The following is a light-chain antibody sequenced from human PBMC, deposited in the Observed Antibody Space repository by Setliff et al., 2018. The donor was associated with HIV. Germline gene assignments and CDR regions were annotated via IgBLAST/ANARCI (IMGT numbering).Light chain of an antibody. V-gene: IGLV1-44*01. Sequence: KRVTIACSGSSSNIGSNNVNWYQQLPGTAPKLLIYRNNQRPSGVPDRFSGSKSGTSASLAISGLQSEDEAGYYCAAWDDSLNGYYVFGTGTKVTVL. J-gene: IGLJ1*01. CDR1: SSNIGSNN. CDR2: RNN. CDR3: AAWDDSLNGYYV.